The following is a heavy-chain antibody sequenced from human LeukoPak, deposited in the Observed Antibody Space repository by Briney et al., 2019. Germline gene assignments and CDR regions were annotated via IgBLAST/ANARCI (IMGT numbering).Heavy chain of an antibody. J-gene: IGHJ6*02. D-gene: IGHD4-17*01. CDR3: AKGFGYGDYVYYYGMDV. CDR2: IKQDGSEK. CDR1: RFTFSSYW. Sequence: GGSLRLSCAASRFTFSSYWMSWVRQAPGKGLEWVANIKQDGSEKYYVDSVRGRFTISRDNSKNTLYLQMNSLRAEDTAVYYCAKGFGYGDYVYYYGMDVWGQGTTVTVSS. V-gene: IGHV3-7*01.